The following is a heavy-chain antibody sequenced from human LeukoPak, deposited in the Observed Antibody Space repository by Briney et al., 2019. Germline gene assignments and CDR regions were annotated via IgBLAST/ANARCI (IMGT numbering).Heavy chain of an antibody. CDR2: MNPNSGNT. J-gene: IGHJ6*02. CDR3: ARGSVLYYTIDYYYGMDV. Sequence: ASVKVSCKASGYTFTSYDINWVRQATGQGLGWMGWMNPNSGNTGYAQKFQGRVTMTRNTSISTAYMELSSLRSEDTAVYYCARGSVLYYTIDYYYGMDVWGQGTTVTVSS. CDR1: GYTFTSYD. D-gene: IGHD3-3*01. V-gene: IGHV1-8*01.